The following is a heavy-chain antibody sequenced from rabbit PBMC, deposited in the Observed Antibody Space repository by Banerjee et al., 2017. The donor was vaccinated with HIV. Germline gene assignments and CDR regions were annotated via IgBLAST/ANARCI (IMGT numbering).Heavy chain of an antibody. CDR2: IYTGTSGST. V-gene: IGHV1S40*01. D-gene: IGHD4-1*01. Sequence: TLTCKASGFDLSSYYYICWVRQAPEKGLELIACIYTGTSGSTWYANWAKGRFTISKTSSTTVTLQMTSLTAADTATYFCARDLAGVIGWNFNLWGQGTLVTVS. CDR3: ARDLAGVIGWNFNL. CDR1: GFDLSSYYY. J-gene: IGHJ4*01.